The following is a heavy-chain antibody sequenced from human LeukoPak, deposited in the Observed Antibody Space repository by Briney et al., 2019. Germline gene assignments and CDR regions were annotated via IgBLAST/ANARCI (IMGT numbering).Heavy chain of an antibody. V-gene: IGHV1-2*02. CDR3: AREAEGTMIVVVSLDY. Sequence: GASVKVSCKASGYTFTGYYMHWVRQAPGQGLEWMGWINPNSGCTNYAQKFQGRVTMTRDTSISTAYMELSRLRSDDTAVYYCAREAEGTMIVVVSLDYWGQGTLVTVSS. CDR2: INPNSGCT. D-gene: IGHD3-22*01. CDR1: GYTFTGYY. J-gene: IGHJ4*02.